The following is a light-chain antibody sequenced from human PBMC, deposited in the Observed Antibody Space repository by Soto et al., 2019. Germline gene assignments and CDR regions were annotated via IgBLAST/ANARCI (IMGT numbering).Light chain of an antibody. CDR3: SSWDDSLDGPV. J-gene: IGLJ3*02. Sequence: QSVRNQPPSASATPGHTGTISCSGKYSNIGSNFVSWYQRLPGTAPKLLIYSINQRPSGVPDRFSGSKSGTSASLTISGLQSEDEADYFCSSWDDSLDGPVFGGGTKVTVL. CDR2: SIN. CDR1: YSNIGSNF. V-gene: IGLV1-44*01.